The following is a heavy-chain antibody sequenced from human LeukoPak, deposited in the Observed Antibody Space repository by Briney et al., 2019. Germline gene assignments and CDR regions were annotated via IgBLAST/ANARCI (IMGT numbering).Heavy chain of an antibody. CDR1: GFTFSDYY. J-gene: IGHJ6*03. D-gene: IGHD6-13*01. CDR3: ARKAAGPHYYYYMDV. Sequence: PGGTLRLSCAASGFTFSDYYMSWIRQAPGKGLEWVSYISSSGSTIYYADSVKGRLTISRDNAKNSLYLQMNSLRAEDTAVYYCARKAAGPHYYYYMDVWGKGTTVTVSS. CDR2: ISSSGSTI. V-gene: IGHV3-11*01.